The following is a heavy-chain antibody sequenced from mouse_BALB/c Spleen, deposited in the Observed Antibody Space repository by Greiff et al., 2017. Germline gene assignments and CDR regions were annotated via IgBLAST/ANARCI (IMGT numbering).Heavy chain of an antibody. D-gene: IGHD2-3*01. V-gene: IGHV14-4*02. CDR3: NRWLLRSFDY. Sequence: VQLQQPGAELVRSGASVKLSCTASGFNIKDYYMHWVKQRPEQGLEWIGWIDPENGDTEYAPKFQGKATMTADTSSNTAYLQLSSLTSEDTAVYYCNRWLLRSFDYWGQGTTLTVSS. CDR1: GFNIKDYY. J-gene: IGHJ2*01. CDR2: IDPENGDT.